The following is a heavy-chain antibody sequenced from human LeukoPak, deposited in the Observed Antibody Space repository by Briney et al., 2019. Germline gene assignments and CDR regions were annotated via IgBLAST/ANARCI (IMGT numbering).Heavy chain of an antibody. CDR1: GYTFTSYG. CDR3: ARADIAAAGNWFDP. CDR2: ISAYNGNT. J-gene: IGHJ5*02. V-gene: IGHV1-18*01. Sequence: ASVKVSCKASGYTFTSYGISWVRQAPGQGLEWMGWISAYNGNTNYAQKLQGRVPMTTDTSTNTAYMELRSLRSDDTAVYYCARADIAAAGNWFDPWGQGTLVTVSS. D-gene: IGHD6-13*01.